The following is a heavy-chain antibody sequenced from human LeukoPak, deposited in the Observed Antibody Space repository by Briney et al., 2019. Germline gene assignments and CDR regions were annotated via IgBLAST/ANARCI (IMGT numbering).Heavy chain of an antibody. Sequence: SETLSLTCTVSGGSISAYYWNWIRQPPGKGLEWIGYIYYTGTTQYNPSLKTRVTISVDTSKKQLSLQLTSLTAADTAVYYCARADFDWKPKYEYWGRGTVVTVSS. V-gene: IGHV4-59*01. CDR2: IYYTGTT. CDR1: GGSISAYY. J-gene: IGHJ4*02. CDR3: ARADFDWKPKYEY. D-gene: IGHD3-9*01.